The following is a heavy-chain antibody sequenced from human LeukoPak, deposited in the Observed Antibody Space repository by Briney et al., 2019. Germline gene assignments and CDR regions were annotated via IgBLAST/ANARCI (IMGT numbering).Heavy chain of an antibody. CDR1: GVSISSSNSY. CDR3: ARVEIRFLEWLLFDY. V-gene: IGHV4-39*07. J-gene: IGHJ4*02. Sequence: SETLSLTCTVSGVSISSSNSYWGWIRQPPGKGLEWIGSIYYSGNTYYNASLKSQVSISIDTSKNQFSLRLTSVTAADTAVYYCARVEIRFLEWLLFDYWGQGTLVTVSS. D-gene: IGHD3-3*01. CDR2: IYYSGNT.